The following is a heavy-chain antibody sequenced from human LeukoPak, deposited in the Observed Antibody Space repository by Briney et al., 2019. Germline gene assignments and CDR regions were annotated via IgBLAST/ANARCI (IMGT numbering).Heavy chain of an antibody. V-gene: IGHV4-59*01. J-gene: IGHJ4*02. Sequence: PSETLSLTCTVSGGSISGYYWSWIRQPPGKGLEWVGYIFYSGSTNYNPSLKSRVTISVDTSKNQFSLKLSSVTAADTAVYYCARGEWDLLFDYWGQGTLVTVSS. CDR1: GGSISGYY. D-gene: IGHD1-26*01. CDR2: IFYSGST. CDR3: ARGEWDLLFDY.